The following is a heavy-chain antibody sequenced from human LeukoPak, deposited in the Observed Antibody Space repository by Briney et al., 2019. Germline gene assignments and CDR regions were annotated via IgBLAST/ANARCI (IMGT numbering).Heavy chain of an antibody. V-gene: IGHV3-48*02. Sequence: PGGSLRLSCAASGFTFSSYSMNWVRQAPGKGLEWVSYISSSSSSTIYYADSVKGRFTISRDNAKNSLYLQMNSLRDEDTAVYYCATLIAVAGTIPYWGQGTLVTVSS. D-gene: IGHD6-19*01. J-gene: IGHJ4*02. CDR1: GFTFSSYS. CDR3: ATLIAVAGTIPY. CDR2: ISSSSSSTI.